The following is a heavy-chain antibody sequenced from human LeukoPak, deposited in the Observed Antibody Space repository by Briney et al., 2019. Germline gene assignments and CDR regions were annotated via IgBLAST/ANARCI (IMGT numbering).Heavy chain of an antibody. J-gene: IGHJ3*02. V-gene: IGHV3-48*04. CDR1: GFTFSSYS. CDR3: ARDQYCSSTSCYTAFDI. Sequence: GGSLRLSCAASGFTFSSYSMNWVRQAPGKGLEGVSYISSSSSTIYYADSVKGRFTISRDNAKNSLYLQMNSLRAEDTAVYYCARDQYCSSTSCYTAFDIWGQGTMVTVSS. D-gene: IGHD2-2*02. CDR2: ISSSSSTI.